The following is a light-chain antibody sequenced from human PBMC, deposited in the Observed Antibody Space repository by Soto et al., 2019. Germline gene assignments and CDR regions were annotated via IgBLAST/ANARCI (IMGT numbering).Light chain of an antibody. CDR3: QHLNSYPLT. V-gene: IGKV1-5*03. J-gene: IGKJ4*01. Sequence: DIQMTQSPSTLSGSVGDRVTITFRASQTISSWLAWYQQKPVKAPKLLIYKASSLESGVPSRFSGSGSGTEFTLTISSLQPEDFATYYCQHLNSYPLTFGGGTKVDIK. CDR2: KAS. CDR1: QTISSW.